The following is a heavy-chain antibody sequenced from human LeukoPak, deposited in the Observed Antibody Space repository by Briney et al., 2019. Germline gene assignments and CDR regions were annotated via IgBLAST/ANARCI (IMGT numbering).Heavy chain of an antibody. CDR3: AGNDILTGYYNAEFDP. CDR1: GYTFTSYA. D-gene: IGHD3-9*01. J-gene: IGHJ5*02. V-gene: IGHV1-69*13. CDR2: IIPIFGTA. Sequence: SVKVSCKASGYTFTSYAISWVRQAPGQGLEWMGGIIPIFGTANYAQKFQGRVTITADESTSTAYMELSSLRSEDTAVYYCAGNDILTGYYNAEFDPWGQGTLVTVSS.